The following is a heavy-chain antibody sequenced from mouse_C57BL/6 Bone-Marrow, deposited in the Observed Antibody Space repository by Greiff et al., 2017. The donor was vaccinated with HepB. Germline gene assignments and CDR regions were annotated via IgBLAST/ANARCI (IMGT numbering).Heavy chain of an antibody. CDR3: ARHPYDGYPLFAY. Sequence: EVQRVESGGDLVKPGGSLKLSCAASGFTFSSYGMSWVRQTPDKRLEWVATISSGGSYTYYPDSVKGRFTISRDNAKNTLYLQMSSLKSEDTAMYYCARHPYDGYPLFAYWGQGTLVTVSA. J-gene: IGHJ3*01. V-gene: IGHV5-6*01. D-gene: IGHD2-3*01. CDR2: ISSGGSYT. CDR1: GFTFSSYG.